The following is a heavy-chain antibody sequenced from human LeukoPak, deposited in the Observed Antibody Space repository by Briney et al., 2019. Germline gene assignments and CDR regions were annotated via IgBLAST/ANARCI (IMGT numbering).Heavy chain of an antibody. V-gene: IGHV4-34*01. D-gene: IGHD3-22*01. CDR3: ARRGYYYDSSGYIY. CDR1: GGSFSGYY. Sequence: PSETLSLTCAVYGGSFSGYYWSWIRQPPGKGLEWNGEINHSGRTNYKPSLKSRDTLSVDTTQNQCCLKQSSITAQGTALYYCARRGYYYDSSGYIYWGQGTLVTVSS. J-gene: IGHJ4*02. CDR2: INHSGRT.